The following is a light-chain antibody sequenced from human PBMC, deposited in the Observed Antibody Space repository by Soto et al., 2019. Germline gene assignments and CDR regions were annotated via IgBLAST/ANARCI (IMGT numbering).Light chain of an antibody. CDR2: LNSDGSH. J-gene: IGLJ3*02. CDR1: SGQSTYA. V-gene: IGLV4-69*01. Sequence: QSVLTQSPSASASLGASIRLTCTLSSGQSTYAIAWHQQRPEKGPRYLMKLNSDGSHSKGDGIPDRFSGSSSGAERYLMISSLQSEDEADYYCQTWASGIRVFGGGTQLTVL. CDR3: QTWASGIRV.